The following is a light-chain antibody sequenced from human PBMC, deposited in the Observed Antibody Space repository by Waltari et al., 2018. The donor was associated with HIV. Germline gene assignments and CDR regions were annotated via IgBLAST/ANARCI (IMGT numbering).Light chain of an antibody. CDR2: EVS. V-gene: IGLV2-14*01. CDR3: SSYTSSSTS. Sequence: QSALTQPASVSGSPGQSITISYTGTSSDVGGYNYVSWYQQHPGKAPKLMIYEVSNRPSGVSNRFSGSKSGNTASLTISGLQAEDEADYYCSSYTSSSTSFGGGTKLTVL. J-gene: IGLJ2*01. CDR1: SSDVGGYNY.